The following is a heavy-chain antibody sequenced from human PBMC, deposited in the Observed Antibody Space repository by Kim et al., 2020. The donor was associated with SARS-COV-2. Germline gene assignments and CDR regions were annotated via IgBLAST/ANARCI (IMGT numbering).Heavy chain of an antibody. CDR3: ASFYGSGSYYAHPYYYGMDV. Sequence: GGSLRLSCAASGFTFSSYSMNWVRQAPGKGLEWVSSISSSSSYIYYADSVKGRFTIPRDNAKNSLYLQMNSLRAEDTAVYYCASFYGSGSYYAHPYYYGMDVWGQGTTVTVSS. J-gene: IGHJ6*02. V-gene: IGHV3-21*01. CDR1: GFTFSSYS. D-gene: IGHD3-10*01. CDR2: ISSSSSYI.